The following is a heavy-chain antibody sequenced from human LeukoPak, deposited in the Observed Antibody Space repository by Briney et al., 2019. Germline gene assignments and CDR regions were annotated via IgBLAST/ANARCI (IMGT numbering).Heavy chain of an antibody. D-gene: IGHD6-13*01. Sequence: GGSLRLSCAASGFTFSSYAMSWVRQAPGQGLEWVSAISGSGGSAYYADYVKGRFTISRDNSKNTLYLQMNSLRAEDTAVYYCAKHLAAAGVFDYWGQGTLVTVSS. V-gene: IGHV3-23*01. CDR2: ISGSGGSA. CDR1: GFTFSSYA. J-gene: IGHJ4*02. CDR3: AKHLAAAGVFDY.